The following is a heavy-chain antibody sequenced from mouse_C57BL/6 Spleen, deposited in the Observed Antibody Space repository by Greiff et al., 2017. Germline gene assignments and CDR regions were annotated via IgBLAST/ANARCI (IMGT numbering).Heavy chain of an antibody. D-gene: IGHD2-10*02. CDR2: IYPRSGNT. Sequence: QVQLKQSGAELARPGASVKLSCKASGYTFTSYGISWVKQRTGQGLEWIGEIYPRSGNTYYNEKFKGKATLTADKSSSTAYMELRSLTSEGSAVYFCASPYEGFAYWGQGTLVTVSA. V-gene: IGHV1-81*01. J-gene: IGHJ3*01. CDR3: ASPYEGFAY. CDR1: GYTFTSYG.